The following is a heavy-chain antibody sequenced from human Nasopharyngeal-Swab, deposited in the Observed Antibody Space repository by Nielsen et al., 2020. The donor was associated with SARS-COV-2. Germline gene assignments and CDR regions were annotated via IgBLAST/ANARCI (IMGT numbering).Heavy chain of an antibody. D-gene: IGHD3-16*01. CDR3: AREGRRGGGEERGGVFDY. V-gene: IGHV4-30-2*01. J-gene: IGHJ4*02. CDR2: IYHSGST. Sequence: WIRQPPGKGLEWIGYIYHSGSTYYNPSLKSRVTISVDRSKNQFSLKLSSVTAADTAVDDWAREGRRGGGEERGGVFDYWGQGTLVTVSS.